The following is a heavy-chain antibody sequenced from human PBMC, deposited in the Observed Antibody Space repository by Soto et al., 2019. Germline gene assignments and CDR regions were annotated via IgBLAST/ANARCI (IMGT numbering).Heavy chain of an antibody. CDR2: IWYDGSNK. J-gene: IGHJ3*01. V-gene: IGHV3-33*01. Sequence: QVQLVESGGGVVQPGRSLRLSCAASGFTFTNYGMHWVRQAPGKGLEWVALIWYDGSNKYYADSVKGRFIISRDNSKNPLYLQMNSLRVEDTALFYCVRVGPAGGTSAFELWGQGTMVTVSS. D-gene: IGHD1-1*01. CDR3: VRVGPAGGTSAFEL. CDR1: GFTFTNYG.